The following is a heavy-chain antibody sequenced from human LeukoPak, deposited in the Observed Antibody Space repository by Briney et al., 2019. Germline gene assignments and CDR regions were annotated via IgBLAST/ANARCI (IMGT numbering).Heavy chain of an antibody. J-gene: IGHJ4*02. CDR3: ATDWRRGGIAVAGTLFLY. CDR1: GYTLTELS. CDR2: FDPEDGET. D-gene: IGHD6-19*01. V-gene: IGHV1-24*01. Sequence: ASVKVSFKVSGYTLTELSMHWVRQAPGKGLEWMGGFDPEDGETIYAQKFQGRVTMTEDTSTDTAYMELSSLRSEDTAVYYCATDWRRGGIAVAGTLFLYWGQGTLVTVSS.